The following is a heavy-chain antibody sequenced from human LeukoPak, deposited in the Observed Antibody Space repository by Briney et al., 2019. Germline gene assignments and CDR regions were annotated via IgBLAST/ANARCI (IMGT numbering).Heavy chain of an antibody. V-gene: IGHV3-74*01. J-gene: IGHJ4*02. D-gene: IGHD6-19*01. CDR2: IDNDGSST. CDR3: ARGPSGYSSD. Sequence: GRSLRLSCAASGFTFSTYWMHWVRQAPGKGLVWVSRIDNDGSSTRYADSVKGRFTISRDNAKDTLYLLMNSLRAEDTAVYYCARGPSGYSSDWGQGTLVTVSS. CDR1: GFTFSTYW.